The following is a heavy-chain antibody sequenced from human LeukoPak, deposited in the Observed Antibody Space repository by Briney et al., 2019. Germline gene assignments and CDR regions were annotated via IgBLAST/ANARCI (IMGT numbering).Heavy chain of an antibody. J-gene: IGHJ2*01. D-gene: IGHD1-26*01. Sequence: ASVKVSCKASGYTFTSYAMNWVRQAPGQGLEWMGWINTNTGNPTYAQGFTGRFVFSLDTSVSTAYLQISSLKAEDTAVYYCARAPLVGLRYNWYFGLWGRGTLVTVSS. CDR1: GYTFTSYA. CDR3: ARAPLVGLRYNWYFGL. CDR2: INTNTGNP. V-gene: IGHV7-4-1*02.